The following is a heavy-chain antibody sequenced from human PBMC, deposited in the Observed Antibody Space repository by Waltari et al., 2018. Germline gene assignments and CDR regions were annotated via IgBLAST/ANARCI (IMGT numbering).Heavy chain of an antibody. CDR1: GYTFTGYY. Sequence: QVQLVQSGAEVKKPGASVKVSCKASGYTFTGYYMHWVRQAPGQGLEWMGRINPNSGGTNDAQKFQGRVTMTRDTSISTAYMELSRLRSDDTAVYYCATLLTLSRVGATAAPDYWGQGTLVTVSS. V-gene: IGHV1-2*06. CDR2: INPNSGGT. J-gene: IGHJ4*02. CDR3: ATLLTLSRVGATAAPDY. D-gene: IGHD1-26*01.